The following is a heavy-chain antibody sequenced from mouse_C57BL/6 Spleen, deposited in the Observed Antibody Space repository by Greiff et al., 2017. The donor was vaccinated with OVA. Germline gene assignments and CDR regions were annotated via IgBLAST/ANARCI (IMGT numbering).Heavy chain of an antibody. CDR1: GFTFSSYA. V-gene: IGHV5-4*03. CDR3: ARREGNFDY. Sequence: EVKLVESGGGLVKPGGSLKLSCAASGFTFSSYAMSWVRQTPEKRLEWVATISDGVSYTYYPDNVKGRFTISRDNAKNNLYLQMSHLKSEDTAMYYCARREGNFDYWGQGTTLTVSS. CDR2: ISDGVSYT. J-gene: IGHJ2*01.